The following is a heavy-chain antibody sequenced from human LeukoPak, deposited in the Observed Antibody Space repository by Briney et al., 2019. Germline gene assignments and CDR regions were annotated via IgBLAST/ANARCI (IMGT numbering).Heavy chain of an antibody. J-gene: IGHJ4*02. CDR1: GGSISSSNW. CDR2: INHSGST. D-gene: IGHD1-20*01. V-gene: IGHV4-4*02. Sequence: PSGTLSLTCAVSGGSISSSNWWSWVRQPPGKGLEWIGEINHSGSTNYNPSLKSRVTISVDTSKNQFSLKLSSVTAADTAVYYCARQRGNNWNRPLDYWGQGTLVTVSS. CDR3: ARQRGNNWNRPLDY.